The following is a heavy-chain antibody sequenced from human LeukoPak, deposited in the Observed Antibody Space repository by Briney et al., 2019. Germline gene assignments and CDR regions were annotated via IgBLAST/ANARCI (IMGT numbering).Heavy chain of an antibody. CDR2: IYSGGST. Sequence: AGGSLRLSCAASGFTVSSNYMSWVRQAPGKGLEWVSVIYSGGSTYYADSVKGRFTISRDNSKNTLYLQMNSLRAEDTAVYYCARDSTMVRGVIGPHYYYGMDVWGQGTTVTVSS. CDR3: ARDSTMVRGVIGPHYYYGMDV. CDR1: GFTVSSNY. J-gene: IGHJ6*02. D-gene: IGHD3-10*01. V-gene: IGHV3-53*01.